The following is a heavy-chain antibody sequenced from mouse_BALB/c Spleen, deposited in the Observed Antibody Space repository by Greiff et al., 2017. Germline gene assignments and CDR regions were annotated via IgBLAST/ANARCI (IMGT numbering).Heavy chain of an antibody. CDR1: GYTFSSYW. CDR3: ATGAWFAY. V-gene: IGHV1-9*01. Sequence: QVQLQQSGAELMKPGASVKISCKATGYTFSSYWIEWVKQRPGHGLEWIGEILPGSGSTNYNEKFKGKATFTADTSSNTAYMQLSSLTSEDSAVYCCATGAWFAYWGQGTLVTVSA. J-gene: IGHJ3*01. CDR2: ILPGSGST.